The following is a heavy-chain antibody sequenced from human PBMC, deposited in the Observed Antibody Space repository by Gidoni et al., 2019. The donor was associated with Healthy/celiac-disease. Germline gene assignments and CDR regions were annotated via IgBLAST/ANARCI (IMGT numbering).Heavy chain of an antibody. J-gene: IGHJ4*02. D-gene: IGHD4-17*01. Sequence: EWVAVISYDGSNKYYADSVKGRFTISRDNSKNTLYLQMNSLRAEDTAVYYCARAGGTYGGKAGIDYWGQGTLVTVSS. CDR2: ISYDGSNK. CDR3: ARAGGTYGGKAGIDY. V-gene: IGHV3-30-3*01.